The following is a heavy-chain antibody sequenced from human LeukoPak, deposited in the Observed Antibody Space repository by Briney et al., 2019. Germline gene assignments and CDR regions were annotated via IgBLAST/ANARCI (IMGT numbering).Heavy chain of an antibody. V-gene: IGHV3-53*01. CDR2: IYSGGST. D-gene: IGHD6-19*01. J-gene: IGHJ6*02. CDR1: GFTVSSNY. Sequence: GGSLRLSCAASGFTVSSNYMSWVRQAPGKGLEWVSVIYSGGSTHYADSVKGRFTISRDNSKNTLYLQMNSLRAEDTAVYYCARDVGLGLYYYYGMDVWGQGTTVTVSS. CDR3: ARDVGLGLYYYYGMDV.